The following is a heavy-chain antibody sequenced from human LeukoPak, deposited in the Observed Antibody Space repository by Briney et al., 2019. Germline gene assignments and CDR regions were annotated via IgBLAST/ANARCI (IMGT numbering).Heavy chain of an antibody. CDR1: GFTFSSCA. CDR3: AKELHGSGNYAFDY. V-gene: IGHV3-23*01. CDR2: VSVNGGTT. D-gene: IGHD3-10*01. Sequence: GESLRLSCAASGFTFSSCALSWVRQAPGKGLEWVSTVSVNGGTTYYADSVKGRFTISRDNSKNTLYLQMNSLRAEDTAVYFCAKELHGSGNYAFDYWGQGTLVTVSS. J-gene: IGHJ4*02.